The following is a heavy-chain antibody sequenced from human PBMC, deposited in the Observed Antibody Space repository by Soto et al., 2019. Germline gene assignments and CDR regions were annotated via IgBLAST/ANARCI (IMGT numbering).Heavy chain of an antibody. V-gene: IGHV4-30-2*01. CDR1: GGSISGGGYS. CDR3: DRGPPFGR. D-gene: IGHD3-3*01. Sequence: QLQLQESGSGLVKPSQTLSLTCAVSGGSISGGGYSWSWIRQPPGKGLEGIGYNYHTWSTHYNPSLKSRVTITVDSPKNQFSLKLSSATAADTAVYYCDRGPPFGRWGQGTLVTVSS. J-gene: IGHJ4*02. CDR2: NYHTWST.